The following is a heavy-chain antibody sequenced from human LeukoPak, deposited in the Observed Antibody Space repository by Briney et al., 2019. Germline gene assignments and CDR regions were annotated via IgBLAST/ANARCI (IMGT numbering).Heavy chain of an antibody. Sequence: SETLSLNCTASGASISSSDYYWSWIRQPPGKGLEWIGYVYHSGSTKYNPSLKSRVTLSIDTSKNQFSLNLSSVTAADTAVYYCARAAGQDHTKMMVYYYYYMDVWGKGSTVTVSS. D-gene: IGHD6-13*01. V-gene: IGHV4-61*08. J-gene: IGHJ6*03. CDR1: GASISSSDYY. CDR3: ARAAGQDHTKMMVYYYYYMDV. CDR2: VYHSGST.